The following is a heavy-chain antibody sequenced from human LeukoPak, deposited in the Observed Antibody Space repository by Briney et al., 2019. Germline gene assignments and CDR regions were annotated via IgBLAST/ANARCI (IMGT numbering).Heavy chain of an antibody. CDR1: GFTLTEHC. Sequence: TGGSLRLSSVEPGFTLTEHCIDSVCQAPGKGLEWVAFIKQDGSETYYVDSVRGRFTISRDNAKNSLYLQNNSLRAEGTAVYCCASRGHLSWFGALRHWSQGTLVTVSS. CDR3: ASRGHLSWFGALRH. V-gene: IGHV3-7*01. CDR2: IKQDGSET. J-gene: IGHJ1*01. D-gene: IGHD3-10*01.